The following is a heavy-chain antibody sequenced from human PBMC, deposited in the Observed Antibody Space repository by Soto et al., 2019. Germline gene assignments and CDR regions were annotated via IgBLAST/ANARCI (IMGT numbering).Heavy chain of an antibody. CDR3: ARVPSSKRVGATFDY. Sequence: SETLSLTCTVSGGSISSYYWSWIRQPPGKGLEWIGYIYYSGSTNYNPSLKSRVTISVDTSKNQFSLKLSSVTAADTAVYYCARVPSSKRVGATFDYWGQGTLVTVSS. V-gene: IGHV4-59*01. CDR1: GGSISSYY. D-gene: IGHD1-26*01. CDR2: IYYSGST. J-gene: IGHJ4*02.